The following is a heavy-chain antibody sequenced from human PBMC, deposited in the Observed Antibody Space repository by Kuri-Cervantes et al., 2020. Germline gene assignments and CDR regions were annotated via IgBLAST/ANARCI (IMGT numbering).Heavy chain of an antibody. CDR1: GFTFSSYS. Sequence: GESLKISCAASGFTFSSYSMNWVRQAPGKGLEWVSSISSSSSYIYYADSVKGRFTISRDNAKNSLYLQMNSLRAEDTAVYYCARTYGDYVFFHFDYWGQGTLVTVSS. J-gene: IGHJ4*02. CDR2: ISSSSSYI. CDR3: ARTYGDYVFFHFDY. V-gene: IGHV3-21*01. D-gene: IGHD4-17*01.